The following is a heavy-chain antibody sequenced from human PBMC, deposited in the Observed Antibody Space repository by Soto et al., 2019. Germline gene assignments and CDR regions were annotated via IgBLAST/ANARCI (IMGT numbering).Heavy chain of an antibody. CDR2: INHAEST. J-gene: IGHJ5*02. CDR1: GGSIGGLY. CDR3: VRIRYQLPSSVLWLAP. D-gene: IGHD3-16*01. V-gene: IGHV4-59*11. Sequence: SDTLSLTSPVSGGSIGGLYWGWIRPPPGKGLEWIGYINHAESTYYSPSLQSRVTISLDSSKTQFSLRLISVTAADTAMYFCVRIRYQLPSSVLWLAPWGQGTPVTVS.